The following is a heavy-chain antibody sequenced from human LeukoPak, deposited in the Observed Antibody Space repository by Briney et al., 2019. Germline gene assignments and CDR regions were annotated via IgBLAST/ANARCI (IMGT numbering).Heavy chain of an antibody. Sequence: GGSLRLSCAASGNYWMHWVRQAPGKGLVWVSHINSDGSWTSYADSVKGRFTISKDNAKNTVYLQMNSLRAEDTAVYYCARGNDYYDSSGYFDYWGQGTLVTVSS. V-gene: IGHV3-74*01. CDR3: ARGNDYYDSSGYFDY. CDR2: INSDGSWT. CDR1: GNYW. D-gene: IGHD3-22*01. J-gene: IGHJ4*02.